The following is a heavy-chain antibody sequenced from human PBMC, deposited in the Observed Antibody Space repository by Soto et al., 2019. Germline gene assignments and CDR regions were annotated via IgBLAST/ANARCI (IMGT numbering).Heavy chain of an antibody. CDR2: ISGNGYNT. CDR3: ARDRQFSHPRGGMDV. CDR1: GFTFSSYA. D-gene: IGHD3-10*01. Sequence: EVQLLESGGGLVRPGGSLRLCCAASGFTFSSYAMNWVRQAPGKGLEWVSAISGNGYNTYYAETLKGRFATSRDNSKNTQSLQMNGLRSEDTAVYYCARDRQFSHPRGGMDVWGQGTTVTVSS. J-gene: IGHJ6*02. V-gene: IGHV3-23*01.